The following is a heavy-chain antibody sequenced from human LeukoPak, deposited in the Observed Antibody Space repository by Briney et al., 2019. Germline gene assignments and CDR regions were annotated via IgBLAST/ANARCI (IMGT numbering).Heavy chain of an antibody. D-gene: IGHD6-19*01. Sequence: GGSLRLSCAASGFTFSKYWMLWVRQAPAKGLESVSRINTDGTVTTYADSVKGRFTVSSDNADNPLFPQMNSVRDDDTAVYYCATKQWLAPPPDSWGQGTPVTVSS. CDR1: GFTFSKYW. CDR3: ATKQWLAPPPDS. CDR2: INTDGTVT. V-gene: IGHV3-74*01. J-gene: IGHJ4*02.